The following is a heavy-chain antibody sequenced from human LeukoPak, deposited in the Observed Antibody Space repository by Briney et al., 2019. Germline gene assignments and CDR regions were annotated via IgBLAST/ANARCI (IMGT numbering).Heavy chain of an antibody. CDR3: ARGGVGIAARRFDY. CDR1: GGSFSGYY. CDR2: INHSGST. J-gene: IGHJ4*02. V-gene: IGHV4-34*01. Sequence: SETLSLTCAVYGGSFSGYYWSWIRQPPGKGLEWIGEINHSGSTSYNPSLKSRVTISVDTSKNQFSLKLSSVTAADTAVYYCARGGVGIAARRFDYWGQGTLVTVSS. D-gene: IGHD6-6*01.